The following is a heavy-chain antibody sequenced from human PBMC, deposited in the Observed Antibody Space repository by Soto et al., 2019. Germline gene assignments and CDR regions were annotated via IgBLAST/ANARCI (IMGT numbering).Heavy chain of an antibody. Sequence: QVQLQESGPGLVKPSETLSLTCTVSGGSISSYYWSWIRQPPGKGLEWIGYIYYSGSTNYNPYLKRRVTISVDTSKNQFSLKLSSVTAADTAVYYCARGAITIFGVVGAYYYMDVWGKGTTVTVSS. V-gene: IGHV4-59*01. D-gene: IGHD3-3*01. CDR3: ARGAITIFGVVGAYYYMDV. CDR2: IYYSGST. CDR1: GGSISSYY. J-gene: IGHJ6*03.